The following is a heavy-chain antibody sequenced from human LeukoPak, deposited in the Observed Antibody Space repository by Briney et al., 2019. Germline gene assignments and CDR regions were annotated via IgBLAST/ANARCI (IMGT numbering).Heavy chain of an antibody. Sequence: GGSLRLSCAGSGFTFSSYAMDWVRQAPGKGLEWVAVISYDGSNKYYADSVKGRFTISRDNSKNTLYLQMNSLRAEDTAVYYCARVVNDFWSPFDYWGQGTLVTVSS. CDR3: ARVVNDFWSPFDY. J-gene: IGHJ4*02. CDR2: ISYDGSNK. V-gene: IGHV3-30*04. D-gene: IGHD3-3*01. CDR1: GFTFSSYA.